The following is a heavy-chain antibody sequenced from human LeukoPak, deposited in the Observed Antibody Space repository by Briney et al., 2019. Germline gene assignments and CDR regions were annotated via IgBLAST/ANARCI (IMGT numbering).Heavy chain of an antibody. J-gene: IGHJ3*02. CDR1: GYTFTGYY. D-gene: IGHD6-13*01. CDR2: INPNSGGT. V-gene: IGHV1-2*02. CDR3: AREWTAAADNAAFDI. Sequence: SVSVSCKASGYTFTGYYMHWVRQAPGQGLEWMGWINPNSGGTNYAQKFQGRVTMTGDTSISTTYMELSRLRSDDTAVYYCAREWTAAADNAAFDIWGQGTMVTVSS.